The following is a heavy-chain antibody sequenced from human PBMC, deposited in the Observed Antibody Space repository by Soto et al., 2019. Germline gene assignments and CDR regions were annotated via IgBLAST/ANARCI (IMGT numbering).Heavy chain of an antibody. V-gene: IGHV4-31*03. CDR3: ARGVNYDFWSGYYTGIYYFDY. Sequence: SETLSLTCSVSGGSISSGGYYWSWIRQHPGKGLEWIGYINYSGSTNYNPSLKSRVTISVDTSKNQFSLKLSSVTAADTAVYYCARGVNYDFWSGYYTGIYYFDYWGQGTLVTVSS. CDR2: INYSGST. J-gene: IGHJ4*02. CDR1: GGSISSGGYY. D-gene: IGHD3-3*01.